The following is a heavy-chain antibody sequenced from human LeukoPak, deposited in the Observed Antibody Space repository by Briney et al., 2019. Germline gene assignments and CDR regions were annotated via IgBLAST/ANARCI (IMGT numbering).Heavy chain of an antibody. CDR1: GGSISSYY. V-gene: IGHV4-59*01. J-gene: IGHJ5*02. CDR3: ARVRSIAAADWFDP. D-gene: IGHD6-13*01. Sequence: SETLSLTCTVSGGSISSYYWSWIRQPPGKGLEWIGYIYYSGSTNYNPSLKSRVTISVDTSKNQFSLKLSSVTAADTAVYYCARVRSIAAADWFDPWGQGTLVTVSS. CDR2: IYYSGST.